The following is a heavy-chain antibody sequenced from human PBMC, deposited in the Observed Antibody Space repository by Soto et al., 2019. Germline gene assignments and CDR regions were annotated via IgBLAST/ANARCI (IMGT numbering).Heavy chain of an antibody. V-gene: IGHV3-15*01. CDR3: TTIYDYIWGSYRRGVLKD. Sequence: VQLVESGGGLVKPGGSLRLSCAASGFTFSNAWMSWVRQAPGKGLEWVGRIKSKTDGGGTTDYAAPVQGRFTVSRDDSKNTLYLQMNSLKTEDTAVYYCTTIYDYIWGSYRRGVLKDWGQGTLVTVSS. CDR1: GFTFSNAW. CDR2: IKSKTDGGGTT. J-gene: IGHJ4*02. D-gene: IGHD3-16*02.